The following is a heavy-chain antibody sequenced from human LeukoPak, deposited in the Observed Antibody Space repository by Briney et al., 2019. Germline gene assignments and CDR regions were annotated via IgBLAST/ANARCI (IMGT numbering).Heavy chain of an antibody. Sequence: SVKVSCKASGYTFTSYWIQWVRQAPGQGLEWMGLINPDGGSTAYAHRFQGRVIMTRDTSTSTAYMDLSSLRSEDTAVYHCARAPRNSSTMLDFWGQGTLVTISS. J-gene: IGHJ4*02. CDR1: GYTFTSYW. V-gene: IGHV1-46*01. D-gene: IGHD6-13*01. CDR3: ARAPRNSSTMLDF. CDR2: INPDGGST.